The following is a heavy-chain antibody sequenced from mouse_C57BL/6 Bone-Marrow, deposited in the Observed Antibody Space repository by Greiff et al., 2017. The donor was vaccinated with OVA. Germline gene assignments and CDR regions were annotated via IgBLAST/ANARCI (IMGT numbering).Heavy chain of an antibody. CDR2: IWSGGST. CDR3: ARRGNYSKVGFAY. D-gene: IGHD2-5*01. V-gene: IGHV2-2*01. Sequence: VQGVESGPGLVQPSQRLSITCTVSGFSLTSYGVHWVRQSPGKGLEWLGVIWSGGSTDYNAAFISRLSISKDNSKSQVFFKMNSLQADDTAIYYCARRGNYSKVGFAYWGQGTLVTVSA. J-gene: IGHJ3*01. CDR1: GFSLTSYG.